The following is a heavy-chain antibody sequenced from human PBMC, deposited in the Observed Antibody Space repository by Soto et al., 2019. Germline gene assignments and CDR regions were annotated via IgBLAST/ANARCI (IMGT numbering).Heavy chain of an antibody. CDR1: GGTFSSYA. Sequence: SVKVSCKASGGTFSSYAISWVRQAPGQGFEWMGGIIPIFGTANYAQKFQGRVTMTTDTSTSTAYMELRGLRSDDTAVYYCARDPSRITGTIYYYYGMDVWGQGTTVTVSS. D-gene: IGHD1-7*01. V-gene: IGHV1-69*05. CDR3: ARDPSRITGTIYYYYGMDV. J-gene: IGHJ6*02. CDR2: IIPIFGTA.